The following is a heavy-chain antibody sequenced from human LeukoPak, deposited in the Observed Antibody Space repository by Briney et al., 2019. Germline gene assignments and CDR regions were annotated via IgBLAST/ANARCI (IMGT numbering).Heavy chain of an antibody. CDR2: ISGSGGST. J-gene: IGHJ4*02. CDR3: AKDRRYYYDSSGWYFDY. Sequence: GGSLRPSCAASGFTFSSYAMSWVRQAPGKGLEWVSAISGSGGSTYYADSVKGRFTISRDNSKNTLYLQMNSLRAEDTAVYYCAKDRRYYYDSSGWYFDYWGQGTLVTVSS. V-gene: IGHV3-23*01. D-gene: IGHD3-22*01. CDR1: GFTFSSYA.